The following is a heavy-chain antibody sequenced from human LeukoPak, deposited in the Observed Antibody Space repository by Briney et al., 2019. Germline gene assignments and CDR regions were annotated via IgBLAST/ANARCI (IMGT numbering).Heavy chain of an antibody. J-gene: IGHJ4*02. CDR2: ISGSGGST. CDR3: ARSGIVGTLFDY. CDR1: GFTFSSYA. D-gene: IGHD1-26*01. Sequence: GGSLRLSCAASGFTFSSYAMSWVRQAPGKGLEWVSAISGSGGSTYYADSVKGRFTISRDNAKNSLYLQMNSLRAEDTAVYYCARSGIVGTLFDYWGQGTLVTVSS. V-gene: IGHV3-23*01.